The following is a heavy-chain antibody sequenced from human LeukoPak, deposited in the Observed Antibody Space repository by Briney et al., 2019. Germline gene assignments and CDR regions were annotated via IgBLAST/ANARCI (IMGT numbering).Heavy chain of an antibody. CDR3: ASRKLGNDY. D-gene: IGHD7-27*01. CDR1: GYSITSGYY. J-gene: IGHJ4*01. CDR2: IYHSGSG. V-gene: IGHV4-38-2*02. Sequence: SETLSLTCSVSGYSITSGYYWGWIRQSPGKGLEWIGSIYHSGSGYYNPSLKSRVTISADTSKNQFSLKLSSVTAADTAVYYCASRKLGNDYWGQGTLVTVSS.